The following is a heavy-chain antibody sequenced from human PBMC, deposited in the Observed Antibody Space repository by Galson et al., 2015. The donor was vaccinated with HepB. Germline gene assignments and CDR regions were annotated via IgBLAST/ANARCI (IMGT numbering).Heavy chain of an antibody. CDR1: GFTFSSYA. D-gene: IGHD1-26*01. CDR3: AKHSRLPAVGATPFDY. V-gene: IGHV3-23*01. CDR2: ISGSGGST. J-gene: IGHJ4*02. Sequence: SLRLSCAASGFTFSSYAMSWVRQAPGKGLEWVSAISGSGGSTYYADSVKGRFTISRDNSKNTLYLQMNSLRAEDTAVYCCAKHSRLPAVGATPFDYWGQGTLVTVSS.